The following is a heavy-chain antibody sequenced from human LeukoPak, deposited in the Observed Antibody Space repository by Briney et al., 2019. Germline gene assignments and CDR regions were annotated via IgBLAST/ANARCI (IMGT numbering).Heavy chain of an antibody. V-gene: IGHV3-23*01. CDR1: GCTFSSYA. D-gene: IGHD3-10*01. J-gene: IGHJ4*02. CDR2: ISGSCGST. CDR3: AKEKTSYYGSGSYDY. Sequence: GGSLRLSCAASGCTFSSYAMSWGRHAPGKGLELVSAISGSCGSTYYANSVKSRFTTSRDNSKNTQYLQMTSMRAADTAVYYCAKEKTSYYGSGSYDYWGQGTLVTVSS.